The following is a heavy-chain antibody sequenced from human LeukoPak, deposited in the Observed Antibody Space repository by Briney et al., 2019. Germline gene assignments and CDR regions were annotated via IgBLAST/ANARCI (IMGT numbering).Heavy chain of an antibody. Sequence: GGSLRLSCAASGFTFSDHYMDWVRQAPGKGLEWVSYISSSGSTIYYADSVKGRFTISRDNAKNSLYLQMNSLRAEDTAVYYCARDRITTSEIDYWGQGTLVTASS. V-gene: IGHV3-11*04. J-gene: IGHJ4*02. CDR1: GFTFSDHY. D-gene: IGHD4-11*01. CDR3: ARDRITTSEIDY. CDR2: ISSSGSTI.